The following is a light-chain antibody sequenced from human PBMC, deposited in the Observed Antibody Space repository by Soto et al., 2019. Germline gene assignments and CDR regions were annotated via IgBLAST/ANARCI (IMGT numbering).Light chain of an antibody. CDR2: DVT. V-gene: IGLV2-14*01. CDR3: SSYTSSITHVV. J-gene: IGLJ2*01. Sequence: QSALTQPASVSGSPGQSITISCTGTSSDVGGYNYVSWYQQHPGKAPKLMIYDVTNRPSGVSNRFSGSKSGNTASLAISGIQAEDEADYYCSSYTSSITHVVFCGGTKVTVL. CDR1: SSDVGGYNY.